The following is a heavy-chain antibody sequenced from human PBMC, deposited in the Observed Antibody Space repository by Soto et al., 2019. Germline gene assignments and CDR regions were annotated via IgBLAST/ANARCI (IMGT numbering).Heavy chain of an antibody. CDR1: GGSISSGGYY. Sequence: QVQLQESGPGLVKPSQTLSLTCTVSGGSISSGGYYWSWIRQHPGKGLEWIGYIYYSGSTYYNPSLKSLVTIAVDTSKNQFSLKLSSVTAAETAGYYCARNRKQLGHPNGWFDPWGQGTLVTVSS. D-gene: IGHD6-6*01. J-gene: IGHJ5*02. V-gene: IGHV4-31*01. CDR3: ARNRKQLGHPNGWFDP. CDR2: IYYSGST.